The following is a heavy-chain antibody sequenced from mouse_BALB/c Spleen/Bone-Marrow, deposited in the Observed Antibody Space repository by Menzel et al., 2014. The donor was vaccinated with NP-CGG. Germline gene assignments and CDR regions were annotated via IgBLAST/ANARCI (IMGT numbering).Heavy chain of an antibody. V-gene: IGHV1S81*02. CDR3: ARRATTVVATDY. D-gene: IGHD1-1*01. CDR2: INPSNGRT. CDR1: GYTFTSYW. J-gene: IGHJ2*01. Sequence: LQESGAELVKPGASVKLSCKASGYTFTSYWIHWVKLRPGQGLEWIGEINPSNGRTNYNEKFESKATLTVDKSSSTAYMQLSSLTSEGSAVYYCARRATTVVATDYWGQGTTLTVSS.